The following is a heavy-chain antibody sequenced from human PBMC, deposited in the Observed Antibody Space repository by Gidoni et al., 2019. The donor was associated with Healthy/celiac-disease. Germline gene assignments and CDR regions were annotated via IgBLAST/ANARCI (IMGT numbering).Heavy chain of an antibody. CDR1: GFTFSSYS. CDR3: ARGIDYYGSGSYARPDYFDY. D-gene: IGHD3-10*01. V-gene: IGHV3-21*01. J-gene: IGHJ4*02. CDR2: ISSSSSYI. Sequence: EVQLVESGGGLVKPGGSLRLSCAASGFTFSSYSMNWVRQAPGKGLECVSSISSSSSYIYYADSVKGRFTISRDNAKNSLYLQMNSLRAEDTAVYYCARGIDYYGSGSYARPDYFDYWGQGTLVTVSS.